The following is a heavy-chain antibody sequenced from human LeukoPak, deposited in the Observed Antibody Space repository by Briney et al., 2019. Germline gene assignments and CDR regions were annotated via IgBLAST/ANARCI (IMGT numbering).Heavy chain of an antibody. V-gene: IGHV4-34*01. D-gene: IGHD3-3*01. CDR1: GGSFSGYY. CDR2: INHSGST. CDR3: ARGSGFLKY. Sequence: PSETLSLTCAVYGGSFSGYYWSWIRQPPGKGLEWIGEINHSGSTNYNPSLKSRVNISVDTSKNQFSLKLSSVTAADTAVYYCARGSGFLKYWGQGTLVTVSS. J-gene: IGHJ4*02.